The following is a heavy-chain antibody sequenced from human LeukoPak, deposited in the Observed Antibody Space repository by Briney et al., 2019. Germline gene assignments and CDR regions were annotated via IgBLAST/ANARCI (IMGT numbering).Heavy chain of an antibody. CDR3: AIAMIRGDRYFDY. D-gene: IGHD3-10*01. J-gene: IGHJ4*02. Sequence: PGASLHISCKASAYTSDNYWIAWVRQLPGKGLEYMGISRTDESDTRYSPSFQGQVTISADKSIRTAYLQWNSLKASDTAMYYCAIAMIRGDRYFDYWGQGSLVTVSS. V-gene: IGHV5-51*01. CDR1: AYTSDNYW. CDR2: SRTDESDT.